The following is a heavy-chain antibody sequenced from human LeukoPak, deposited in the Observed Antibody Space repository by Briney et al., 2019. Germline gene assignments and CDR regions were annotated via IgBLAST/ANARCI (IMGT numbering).Heavy chain of an antibody. D-gene: IGHD3-22*01. V-gene: IGHV1-18*01. CDR2: ISAYNGNT. J-gene: IGHJ4*02. Sequence: APVKVSCKASGYTFTTYGISWVRQAPGQGLEWMGWISAYNGNTNYAQKFQGRVTMTTDTSTSTAYMELRSLRSDDTAVYYCARGSPARYYYDSSGYYRGAVDYWGQGTLVTISS. CDR1: GYTFTTYG. CDR3: ARGSPARYYYDSSGYYRGAVDY.